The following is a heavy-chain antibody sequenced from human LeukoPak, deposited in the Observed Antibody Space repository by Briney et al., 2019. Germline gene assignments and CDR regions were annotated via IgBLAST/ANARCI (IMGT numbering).Heavy chain of an antibody. CDR2: ISSSGSTI. D-gene: IGHD3-22*01. Sequence: GGSLRLSCAVSGFTFSSYEMNWVRQAPGKGLEWVSYISSSGSTIYYADSVKGRFTISRDNAKNSLYLQMNSLRAEDTAVYYCARDSVWYDSSNGMDVWGQGTTVTVSS. CDR1: GFTFSSYE. CDR3: ARDSVWYDSSNGMDV. V-gene: IGHV3-48*03. J-gene: IGHJ6*02.